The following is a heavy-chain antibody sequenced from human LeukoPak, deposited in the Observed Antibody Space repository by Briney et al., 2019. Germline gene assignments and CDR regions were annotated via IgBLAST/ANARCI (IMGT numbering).Heavy chain of an antibody. CDR2: INPKSGAT. J-gene: IGHJ4*02. CDR3: ARRSDGTYYYDSSGYMFDY. CDR1: GYTFTDYY. Sequence: ASVKVSFKASGYTFTDYYMDWVRQAPGQGLEWMGWINPKSGATNFAQKFQGRVTMTRDTSISTAYMELSSLRSEDTAVYYCARRSDGTYYYDSSGYMFDYWGQGTLVTVSS. V-gene: IGHV1-2*02. D-gene: IGHD3-22*01.